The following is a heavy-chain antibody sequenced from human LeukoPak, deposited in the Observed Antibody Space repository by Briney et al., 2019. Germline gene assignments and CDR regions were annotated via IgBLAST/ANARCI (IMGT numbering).Heavy chain of an antibody. Sequence: ASVKVSCKASGYTFTDHYMHWVRQAPGQGLEWMGRINPNSGGTSSARKFQGRVTVTRDTSISTVYMELSRLTFDDTAVYFCARSPSGWYGDYWGQGTLVTVSS. J-gene: IGHJ4*02. V-gene: IGHV1-2*06. CDR2: INPNSGGT. D-gene: IGHD6-19*01. CDR3: ARSPSGWYGDY. CDR1: GYTFTDHY.